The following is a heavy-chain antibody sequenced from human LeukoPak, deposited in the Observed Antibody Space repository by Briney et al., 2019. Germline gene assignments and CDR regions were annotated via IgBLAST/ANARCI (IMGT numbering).Heavy chain of an antibody. Sequence: ASVKVSCKASGYTFTSYYMHWVRQGPGQGLEWMGIINPSGGSTSYAQKFQGRVTMTRDTSTNTVYMELSSLRSEDTAVFYCVRGASSIAALNPFWYFDLWGRGTLVSVSS. CDR3: VRGASSIAALNPFWYFDL. J-gene: IGHJ2*01. V-gene: IGHV1-46*01. CDR2: INPSGGST. CDR1: GYTFTSYY. D-gene: IGHD6-6*01.